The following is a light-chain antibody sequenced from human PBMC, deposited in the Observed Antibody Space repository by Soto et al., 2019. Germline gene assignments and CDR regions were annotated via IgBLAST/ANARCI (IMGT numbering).Light chain of an antibody. Sequence: EFVLTQSPGTLSLSPGERATLSCRASQTVRNNYLAWYQQKPGQAPRLLIYDASSRATGIPDRFSGSGSGTDFTLTISSLQPEDFATYYCQQANSFPLTFGGGTKVEIK. V-gene: IGKV3D-20*02. J-gene: IGKJ4*01. CDR3: QQANSFPLT. CDR1: QTVRNNY. CDR2: DAS.